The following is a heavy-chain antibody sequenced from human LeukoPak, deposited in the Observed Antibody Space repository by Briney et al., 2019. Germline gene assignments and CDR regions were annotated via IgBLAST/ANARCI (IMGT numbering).Heavy chain of an antibody. CDR2: ISAYNGNT. J-gene: IGHJ4*02. Sequence: GASVKVSCKASGYTFTSYGISWVRQAPGQGLEWMGWISAYNGNTNYAQKLQGRVTMTTDTSTSTAYMELRSLRSDDTAVYYCARDLGPYCSGGSCYEVDYWGQGTLVTVSS. V-gene: IGHV1-18*01. D-gene: IGHD2-15*01. CDR3: ARDLGPYCSGGSCYEVDY. CDR1: GYTFTSYG.